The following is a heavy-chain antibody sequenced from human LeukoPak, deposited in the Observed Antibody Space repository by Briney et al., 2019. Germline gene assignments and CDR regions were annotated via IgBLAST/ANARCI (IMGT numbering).Heavy chain of an antibody. CDR3: ARHLSGITGYTYGRGIDY. CDR2: IKQDGSEK. CDR1: GFTFISYW. D-gene: IGHD5-18*01. J-gene: IGHJ4*02. V-gene: IGHV3-7*01. Sequence: GGSLRLSCAASGFTFISYWMTWVRQAPGKGLEWVANIKQDGSEKYYVDSVKGRFTISRDNAKKSLYLQMNSLGAEDTAVYYCARHLSGITGYTYGRGIDYWGQGTLLTVSS.